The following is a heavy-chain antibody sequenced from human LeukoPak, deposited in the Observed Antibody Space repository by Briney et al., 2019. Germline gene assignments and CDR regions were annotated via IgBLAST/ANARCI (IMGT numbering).Heavy chain of an antibody. D-gene: IGHD3-10*01. Sequence: SETLSLTCTVSGGSVSSGTYYWYWIRQPPGKGLEWIVYIHYSGSTNYNPSLKTPLTISVDTSKNQFSLKLSSVTAADTAVYYCARIFGAGPGEYTWFDPWGQGTLVTVSS. J-gene: IGHJ5*02. CDR3: ARIFGAGPGEYTWFDP. V-gene: IGHV4-61*01. CDR1: GGSVSSGTYY. CDR2: IHYSGST.